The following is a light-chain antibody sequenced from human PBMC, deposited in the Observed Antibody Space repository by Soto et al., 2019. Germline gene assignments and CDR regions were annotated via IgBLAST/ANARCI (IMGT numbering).Light chain of an antibody. CDR1: STDVGGYNY. Sequence: QSVLTQPASVSASPGQSLTISCTGTSTDVGGYNYVSWYQQHPGKAPKLIIYEFSNRPSGVSNRFSGSKSGNTASLTISGLQAEDEADYYCSSYTGSSTLWVFGGGTQLTVL. J-gene: IGLJ3*02. CDR2: EFS. V-gene: IGLV2-14*01. CDR3: SSYTGSSTLWV.